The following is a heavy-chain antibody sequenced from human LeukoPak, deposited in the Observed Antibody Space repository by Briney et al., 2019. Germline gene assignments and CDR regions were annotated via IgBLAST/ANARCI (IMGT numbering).Heavy chain of an antibody. CDR2: IWYDGSNK. V-gene: IGHV3-30*02. CDR1: GFTFSSYG. CDR3: AKDHYDILTGYYSSYYYMDV. J-gene: IGHJ6*03. D-gene: IGHD3-9*01. Sequence: GGSLRLSCAASGFTFSSYGMHWVRQAPGKGLEWVAFIWYDGSNKYYADSVKGRFTISRDNSKNTLYLQMNSLRAEDTAVYYCAKDHYDILTGYYSSYYYMDVWGKGTTVTVSS.